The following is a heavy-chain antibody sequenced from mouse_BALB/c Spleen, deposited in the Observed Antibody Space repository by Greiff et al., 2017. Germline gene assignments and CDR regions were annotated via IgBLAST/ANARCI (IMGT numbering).Heavy chain of an antibody. V-gene: IGHV1-14*01. CDR2: INPYNDGT. D-gene: IGHD2-14*01. CDR3: ARNRYDVNYAMDY. CDR1: GYTFTSYV. Sequence: VHVKQSGPELVKPGASVKMSCKASGYTFTSYVMHWVKQKPGQGLEWIGYINPYNDGTKYNEKFKGKATLTSDKSSSTAYMELSSLTSEDSAVYYCARNRYDVNYAMDYWGQGTSVTVSS. J-gene: IGHJ4*01.